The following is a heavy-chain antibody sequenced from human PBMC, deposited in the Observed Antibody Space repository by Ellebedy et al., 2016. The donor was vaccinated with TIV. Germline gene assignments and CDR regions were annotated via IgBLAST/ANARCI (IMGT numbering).Heavy chain of an antibody. D-gene: IGHD3-10*01. CDR2: ISGSGGST. CDR1: GFTFSSYA. V-gene: IGHV3-23*01. Sequence: GESLKISXAASGFTFSSYAMSWVRQAPGKGLEWVSAISGSGGSTYYADSVKGRFTISRDNSKNTLYLQMNSLRAEDTAVYYCARDRPLLWFVRGMDVWGQGTTVTVSS. J-gene: IGHJ6*02. CDR3: ARDRPLLWFVRGMDV.